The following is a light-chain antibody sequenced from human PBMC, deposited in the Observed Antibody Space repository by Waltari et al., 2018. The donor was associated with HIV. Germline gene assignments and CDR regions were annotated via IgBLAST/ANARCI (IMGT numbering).Light chain of an antibody. CDR1: QGAVTSKHY. J-gene: IGLJ2*01. CDR2: DST. Sequence: QAAVTQEPSLTVSPGGTIIPTCGSIQGAVTSKHYAYWLQQKPAQAHTTLIYDSTKSHFRTPARFAAFLLGDKAVLTRSGALSEDEAVYCCMLLFGATRIFGGGTTVTV. CDR3: MLLFGATRI. V-gene: IGLV7-46*01.